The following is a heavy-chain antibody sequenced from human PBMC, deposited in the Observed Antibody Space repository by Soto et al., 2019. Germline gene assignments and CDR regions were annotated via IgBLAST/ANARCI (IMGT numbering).Heavy chain of an antibody. J-gene: IGHJ6*02. CDR3: ARQNYYSGMDV. CDR2: ISAYNGNT. Sequence: ASVKVSCKASGYTFSSYFITWVRQAPGQGLEWMGWISAYNGNTNYAQMLQGRVTMTTDTSTATAYMGMRSLRSDDTAMYYCARQNYYSGMDVWGQGTTVTVSS. V-gene: IGHV1-18*01. CDR1: GYTFSSYF.